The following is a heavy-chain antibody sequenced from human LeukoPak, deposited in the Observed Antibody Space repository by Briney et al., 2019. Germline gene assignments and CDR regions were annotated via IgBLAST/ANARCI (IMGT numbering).Heavy chain of an antibody. V-gene: IGHV3-30-3*01. D-gene: IGHD2-15*01. J-gene: IGHJ3*02. CDR3: ATYCSGGSCYPLGAFDI. CDR1: GFTFSSYA. CDR2: ISYDGSNK. Sequence: PGRSLRLSCAASGFTFSSYAMHWVRQAPGKGLEWVAVISYDGSNKYYADSVKGRFTISRDNSKNTLYLQMSSLRAEDTAVYYCATYCSGGSCYPLGAFDIWGQGTMVTVSS.